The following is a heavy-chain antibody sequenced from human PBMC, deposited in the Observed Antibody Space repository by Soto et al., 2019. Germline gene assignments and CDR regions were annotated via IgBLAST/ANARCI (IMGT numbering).Heavy chain of an antibody. Sequence: QVQLVESGGGVVQPGRSLRLSCAASGFPFNSYGMHWVRQAPGKGLEWVAVISYDGSTKYYADSVKGRFTISRDNSKNTLYLQMNSLRAEDTAVYCCVGGYYYGDYWGQGTLVTVSS. CDR3: VGGYYYGDY. V-gene: IGHV3-30*03. D-gene: IGHD3-22*01. CDR2: ISYDGSTK. CDR1: GFPFNSYG. J-gene: IGHJ4*02.